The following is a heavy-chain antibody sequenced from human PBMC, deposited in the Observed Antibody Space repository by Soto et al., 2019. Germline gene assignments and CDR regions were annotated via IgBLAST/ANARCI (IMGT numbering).Heavy chain of an antibody. Sequence: LSLTCTVSVGSISSGGYYWIWIRQHPGKGLEWIGYIYYSGRTYYNPSLKSRVTISVDTSKNQFSLKLSSVTAADTAVYYCARKTNSSGSIQGFDYWGQGALVTVSS. D-gene: IGHD3-22*01. CDR3: ARKTNSSGSIQGFDY. J-gene: IGHJ4*02. CDR1: VGSISSGGYY. CDR2: IYYSGRT. V-gene: IGHV4-31*03.